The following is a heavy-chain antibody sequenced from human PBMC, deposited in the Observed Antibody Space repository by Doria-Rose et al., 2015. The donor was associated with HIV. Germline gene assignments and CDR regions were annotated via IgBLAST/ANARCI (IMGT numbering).Heavy chain of an antibody. CDR3: AKQAVNWFDP. J-gene: IGHJ5*02. D-gene: IGHD6-25*01. CDR1: GGPVASGTPY. CDR2: IYYSGTT. V-gene: IGHV4-39*01. Sequence: QVQLQESGPGLVKPSETLSLTCTVSGGPVASGTPYWDWIRQTPGKGLEWIGTIYYSGTTYYNPSLRGRVTISLHTSKNQYSLKLISVTAADTGVYYCAKQAVNWFDPWGQGALITVSS.